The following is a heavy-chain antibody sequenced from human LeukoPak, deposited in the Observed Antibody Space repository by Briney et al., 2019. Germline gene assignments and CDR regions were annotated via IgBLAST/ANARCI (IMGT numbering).Heavy chain of an antibody. CDR1: GFTFSSYG. CDR2: IRYDGSNK. V-gene: IGHV3-30*02. D-gene: IGHD3-3*02. J-gene: IGHJ4*02. Sequence: PGGSLRLSCAASGFTFSSYGMHWVRQAPGKGLEWVAFIRYDGSNKYYADSVKGRFTIARDNSKNTLYLQMNSLRAEDTAVYYVHFWSGYTRSHWGQGTLVTVSS. CDR3: HFWSGYTRSH.